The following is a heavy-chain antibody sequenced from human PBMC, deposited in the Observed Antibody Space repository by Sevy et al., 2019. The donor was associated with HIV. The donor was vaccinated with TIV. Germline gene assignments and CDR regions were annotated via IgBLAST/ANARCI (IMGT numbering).Heavy chain of an antibody. V-gene: IGHV3-33*01. CDR3: ARDNFLPIMVSMVRGALSYYFDY. J-gene: IGHJ4*02. D-gene: IGHD3-10*01. Sequence: GGSLRLSCAASGFTFSNYGMHWVRQAPGKGLEWVAVIWYDGINRYYADSVKGRFTISRDNSKNTLYLQMNSLRAEDTVVYYCARDNFLPIMVSMVRGALSYYFDYWGQGTLVTVSS. CDR2: IWYDGINR. CDR1: GFTFSNYG.